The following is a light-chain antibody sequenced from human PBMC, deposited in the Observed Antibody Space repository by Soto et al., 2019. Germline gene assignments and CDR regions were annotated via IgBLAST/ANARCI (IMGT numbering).Light chain of an antibody. CDR3: SSYTSSGTWV. J-gene: IGLJ3*02. Sequence: QSALTQPASVSGSPGQSITISCTGTSSDVGGYNYVSWYQQFPGKAPKLMISEVSNRPSGVSSRFSGSRSGNTASLTISGLQAEDEAAYHCSSYTSSGTWVFGGGTQLTVL. CDR2: EVS. V-gene: IGLV2-14*01. CDR1: SSDVGGYNY.